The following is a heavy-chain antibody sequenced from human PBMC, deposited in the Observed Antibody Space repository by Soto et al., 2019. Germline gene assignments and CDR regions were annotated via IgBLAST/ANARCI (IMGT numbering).Heavy chain of an antibody. CDR3: ARAYNDILTGFYEFDY. CDR1: GGSISSGGYY. Sequence: QVQLQESGPGLVKPSQTLSLTCTVSGGSISSGGYYWSWIRQHPGKGLEWIGYIYYSGSTYYNPSLKSRVTISVDTSKNQFSLKQSALTSADTAVYYCARAYNDILTGFYEFDYWGQGTLVTVSS. D-gene: IGHD3-9*01. V-gene: IGHV4-31*03. J-gene: IGHJ4*02. CDR2: IYYSGST.